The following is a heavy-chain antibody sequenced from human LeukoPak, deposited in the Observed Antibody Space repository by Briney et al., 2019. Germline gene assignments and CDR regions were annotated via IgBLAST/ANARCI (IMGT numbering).Heavy chain of an antibody. CDR2: VTTKPDNYAT. CDR3: TTYRSGHY. D-gene: IGHD6-19*01. J-gene: IGHJ4*02. V-gene: IGHV3-73*01. CDR1: GFIFSGSD. Sequence: PGGSLRLSCAASGFIFSGSDIHWVRQASGKGLEWVGRVTTKPDNYATTYGASVKGRFTISRDDSANTAYLQMNSLKTEDTAVYYCTTYRSGHYWGQGTLVTVSS.